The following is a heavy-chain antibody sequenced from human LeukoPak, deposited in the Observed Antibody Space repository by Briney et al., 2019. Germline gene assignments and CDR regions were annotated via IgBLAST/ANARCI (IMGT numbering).Heavy chain of an antibody. V-gene: IGHV3-21*01. CDR1: GFTFSTYS. CDR2: ISGSSFSYT. J-gene: IGHJ4*02. CDR3: ATGDPAPESGLFGG. D-gene: IGHD3-10*01. Sequence: GGSLRLSCIASGFTFSTYSRNWIRQGPGKGLEWIACISGSSFSYTYYADSVKGRFTISRDNAKNSLFLQMTNVRVEDTALYFCATGDPAPESGLFGGGGPRTLVTVSS.